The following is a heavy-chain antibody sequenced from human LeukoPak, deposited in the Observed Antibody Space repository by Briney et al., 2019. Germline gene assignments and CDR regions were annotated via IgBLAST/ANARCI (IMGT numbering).Heavy chain of an antibody. CDR2: VNPNSGGT. CDR3: ARDSYGGNWSLGY. Sequence: ASVKLSCKASGFTFTGYYIHWVRQAPGQGXEWMGWVNPNSGGTNYAQMFQGRVTMTRDTSINTAYMELSGLRSDDTAVYYCARDSYGGNWSLGYWGQGTLVTVSS. CDR1: GFTFTGYY. D-gene: IGHD4-23*01. J-gene: IGHJ4*02. V-gene: IGHV1-2*02.